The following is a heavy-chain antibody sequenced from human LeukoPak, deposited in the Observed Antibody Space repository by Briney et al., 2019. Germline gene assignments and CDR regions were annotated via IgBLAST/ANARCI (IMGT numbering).Heavy chain of an antibody. CDR3: VKDNPLDY. J-gene: IGHJ4*02. D-gene: IGHD1-14*01. V-gene: IGHV3-30*02. CDR1: GFTFSSYG. Sequence: GGSLRLSCTASGFTFSSYGMLWVRQSPGKGLEWVAFIRYDGNIKFYADSMKGRFTISRDNSKNTLYLHINSLRPEDTALYYCVKDNPLDYWGQGTLVIVSS. CDR2: IRYDGNIK.